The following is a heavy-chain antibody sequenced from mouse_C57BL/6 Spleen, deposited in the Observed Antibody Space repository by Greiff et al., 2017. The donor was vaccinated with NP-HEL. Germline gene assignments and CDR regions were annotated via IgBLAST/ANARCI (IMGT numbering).Heavy chain of an antibody. Sequence: VQLHQSGAELVRPGASVTLSCKASGYTFTDYEMHWVKQTPVHGLEWIGAIDPETGGTAYNQKFKGKAILTADKSSSTAYMELRSLTSEDSAVYYCTRGGYFLHWYFDVWGTGTTVTVSS. CDR3: TRGGYFLHWYFDV. J-gene: IGHJ1*03. D-gene: IGHD2-3*01. CDR1: GYTFTDYE. CDR2: IDPETGGT. V-gene: IGHV1-15*01.